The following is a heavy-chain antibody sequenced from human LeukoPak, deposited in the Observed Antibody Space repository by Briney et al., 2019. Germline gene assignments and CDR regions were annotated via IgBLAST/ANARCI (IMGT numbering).Heavy chain of an antibody. CDR1: GFTFSNAW. D-gene: IGHD3-3*01. V-gene: IGHV3-15*01. CDR2: IKSKTDGGPE. J-gene: IGHJ4*02. CDR3: ARSAYYDFWSGYSDIYYFDY. Sequence: GGSLRLSCAASGFTFSNAWMNWVRQAPGKGLEWVGRIKSKTDGGPEDYAAPVKGRFTISRDDSKNTLYLQMNSLRAEDTAVYYCARSAYYDFWSGYSDIYYFDYWGQGTLVTVSS.